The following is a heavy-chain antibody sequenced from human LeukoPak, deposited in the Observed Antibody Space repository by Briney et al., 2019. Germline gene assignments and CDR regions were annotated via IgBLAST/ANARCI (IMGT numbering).Heavy chain of an antibody. CDR2: IVVGSGNT. J-gene: IGHJ6*02. D-gene: IGHD6-13*01. V-gene: IGHV1-58*02. Sequence: SVKVSCKASGFTFTSSAMQWVRQARGQRLEWIGWIVVGSGNTNYAQKFQERVTITRDMSTSTAYMELSSLRSEDTAVYYCAAVESGGYSSSWHPLDVWGQGTTVTVSS. CDR1: GFTFTSSA. CDR3: AAVESGGYSSSWHPLDV.